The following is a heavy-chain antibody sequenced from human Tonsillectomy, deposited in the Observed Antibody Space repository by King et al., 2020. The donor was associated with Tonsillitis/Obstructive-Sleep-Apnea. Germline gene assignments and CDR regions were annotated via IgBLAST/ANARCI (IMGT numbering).Heavy chain of an antibody. Sequence: VQLVESGGDLVQPGGSLRLSCAASGFTFSSYALSWVRQAPGKGLEWVSAISATGASTFYAESVRGRFTISRGNSKNTLYLQMNSLRAEDTAVYYCAKEPLWFGEFNPMDVWGQGTTVTVSS. V-gene: IGHV3-23*04. D-gene: IGHD3-10*01. CDR3: AKEPLWFGEFNPMDV. CDR2: ISATGAST. J-gene: IGHJ6*02. CDR1: GFTFSSYA.